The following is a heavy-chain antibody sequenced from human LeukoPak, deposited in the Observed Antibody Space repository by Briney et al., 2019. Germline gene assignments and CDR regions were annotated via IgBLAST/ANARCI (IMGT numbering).Heavy chain of an antibody. V-gene: IGHV4-38-2*02. CDR2: IYHSGST. Sequence: SETLSLTCTVSGYSISSGFYWGWIRQPPGKGLEWIGSIYHSGSTYYNPSLKSRVTISVDTSKNQFSLKLSSVTAADTAVYYCARVYSGSYYFPEYYFDYRGQGTLVTVSS. D-gene: IGHD1-26*01. CDR3: ARVYSGSYYFPEYYFDY. CDR1: GYSISSGFY. J-gene: IGHJ4*02.